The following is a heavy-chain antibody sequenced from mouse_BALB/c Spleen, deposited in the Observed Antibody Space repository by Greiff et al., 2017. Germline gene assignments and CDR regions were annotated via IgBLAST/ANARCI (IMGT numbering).Heavy chain of an antibody. J-gene: IGHJ3*01. CDR3: ARHDGYDVAWFAY. D-gene: IGHD2-14*01. V-gene: IGHV5-6*01. Sequence: EVKLVESGGDLVKPGGSLKLSCAASGFTFSSYGMSWVRQTPDKRLEWVATISSGGSYTYYPDSVKGRFTISRDNAKNTLYLQMSSLKSEDTAMYYCARHDGYDVAWFAYWGQGTLVTVSA. CDR2: ISSGGSYT. CDR1: GFTFSSYG.